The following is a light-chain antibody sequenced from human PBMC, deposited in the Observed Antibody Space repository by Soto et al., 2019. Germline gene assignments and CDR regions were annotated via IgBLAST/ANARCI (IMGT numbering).Light chain of an antibody. CDR2: AAT. J-gene: IGKJ1*01. V-gene: IGKV3D-7*01. Sequence: EIVMTQSPATLSLSPGESATLSCRASQSIATYLSWYQQQPGQAPRLLIYAATTRATGIPARFSGSGSGTDFTLTISSLQPEDFAVYYCQQDYNFPWTCGKGNKVDIK. CDR3: QQDYNFPWT. CDR1: QSIATY.